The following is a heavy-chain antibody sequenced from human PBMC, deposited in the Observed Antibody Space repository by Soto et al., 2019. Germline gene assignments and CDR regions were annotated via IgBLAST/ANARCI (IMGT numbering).Heavy chain of an antibody. CDR3: VRGGIAGNWFDP. J-gene: IGHJ5*02. D-gene: IGHD6-13*01. V-gene: IGHV4-31*03. CDR2: IFHSGST. CDR1: GGSITSGGFY. Sequence: QVQLQESGPGLVKPSQTLSLTCSVSGGSITSGGFYWSWIRQHPDKGLEWIAYIFHSGSTDYNPSLKSRIIISADTSKNQFSLKLTSVTAADTAVYYCVRGGIAGNWFDPWGLGTLVTVSS.